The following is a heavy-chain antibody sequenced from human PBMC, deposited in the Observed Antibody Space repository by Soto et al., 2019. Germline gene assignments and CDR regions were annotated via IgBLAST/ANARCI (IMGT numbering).Heavy chain of an antibody. CDR2: INHSGSA. J-gene: IGHJ4*02. CDR3: ARVSDY. Sequence: QVLLQQWCAGRLKPSETLSLTCAVYGGSFIDYSWGWIRQSPGTGLEWIGEINHSGSANYNPSLKSRVTISVDTSKNQFSLKLYSVTAADAAVYYCARVSDYWSQGTLVTVSS. CDR1: GGSFIDYS. V-gene: IGHV4-34*01.